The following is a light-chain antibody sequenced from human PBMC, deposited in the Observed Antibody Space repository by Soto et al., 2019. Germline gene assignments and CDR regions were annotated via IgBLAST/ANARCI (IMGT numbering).Light chain of an antibody. CDR2: EGS. CDR1: SSDVGSYNL. V-gene: IGLV2-23*01. J-gene: IGLJ2*01. Sequence: QSALTQPASVSGSPGQSITISCTGTSSDVGSYNLVSWYQQHPGKAPKLMIYEGSKRPSGVSNRFSGSKSGNTASLTISGLQAEAEADYYCCSYAGSSKVFGGGTKLTVL. CDR3: CSYAGSSKV.